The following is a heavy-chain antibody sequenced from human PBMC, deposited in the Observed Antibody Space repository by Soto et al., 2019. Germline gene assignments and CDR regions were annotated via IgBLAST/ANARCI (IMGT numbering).Heavy chain of an antibody. Sequence: SETLSLTCAVYGGSFSGYYWSWIRQPPGKGLEWIGEINHSGSTNYNPSLKSRVTISVDTSKNQFSLKLSSVTAADTAVYYCARSAPFPYSGSSPFDYWGQGTLVTVSS. CDR3: ARSAPFPYSGSSPFDY. J-gene: IGHJ4*02. V-gene: IGHV4-34*01. CDR1: GGSFSGYY. CDR2: INHSGST. D-gene: IGHD1-26*01.